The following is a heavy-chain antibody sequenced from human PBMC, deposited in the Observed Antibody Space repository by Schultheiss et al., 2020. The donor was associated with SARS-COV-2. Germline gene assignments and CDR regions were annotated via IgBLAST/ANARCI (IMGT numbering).Heavy chain of an antibody. V-gene: IGHV1-69*13. CDR3: ARDYCTTTSCYFGWFDP. D-gene: IGHD2-2*01. CDR2: IIPIFGTA. CDR1: GGTFSSYA. J-gene: IGHJ5*02. Sequence: SVKVSCKASGGTFSSYAISWVRQAPGQGLEWMGGIIPIFGTANYAQKFQGRVTITADESTSTAYMELRSLRSDDTAVYYCARDYCTTTSCYFGWFDPWGQGTLVTVSS.